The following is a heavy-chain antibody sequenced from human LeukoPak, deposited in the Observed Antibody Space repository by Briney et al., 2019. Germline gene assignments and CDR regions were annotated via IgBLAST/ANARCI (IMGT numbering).Heavy chain of an antibody. CDR1: GFTFDDYA. V-gene: IGHV3-9*01. CDR2: ISWNSGSI. CDR3: AREDDNAFDI. Sequence: GGSLRLSCAASGFTFDDYAMHWVRQAPGKGLEWVSGISWNSGSIGYADSVKGRFTISRDNAKNSLYLQMNSLRAEDTAVYYCAREDDNAFDIWGQRTMVTVSS. D-gene: IGHD3-9*01. J-gene: IGHJ3*02.